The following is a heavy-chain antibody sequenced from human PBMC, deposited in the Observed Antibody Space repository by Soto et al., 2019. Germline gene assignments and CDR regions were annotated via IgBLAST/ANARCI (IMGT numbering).Heavy chain of an antibody. Sequence: QVPLVESGGGVVQPGRSLRLSFEASGFTFSNYGTHWVRQAPGEGLEWVAHISYDGSNEHYTDSVKGRFTISRDNSKNMVFLHMNSLRPEDTAVYHCAKDTYFRDSSGYYVFDYWGQGTLVTVSS. V-gene: IGHV3-30*18. CDR1: GFTFSNYG. CDR3: AKDTYFRDSSGYYVFDY. CDR2: ISYDGSNE. D-gene: IGHD3-22*01. J-gene: IGHJ4*02.